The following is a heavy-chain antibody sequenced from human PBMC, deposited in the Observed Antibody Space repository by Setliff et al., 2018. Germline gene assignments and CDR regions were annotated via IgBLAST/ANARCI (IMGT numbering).Heavy chain of an antibody. J-gene: IGHJ3*02. Sequence: GASVQVSCKASGYTFTSYYMHWVRQAPGQGLAWMGWMNTKTGNPTYAQGFTGRFVFSLDTSVSTAYLQISSLKAEDTAVYYCARVYVGAAGGYGAFDIWGQGTMVTVSS. V-gene: IGHV7-4-1*02. D-gene: IGHD6-13*01. CDR2: MNTKTGNP. CDR1: GYTFTSYY. CDR3: ARVYVGAAGGYGAFDI.